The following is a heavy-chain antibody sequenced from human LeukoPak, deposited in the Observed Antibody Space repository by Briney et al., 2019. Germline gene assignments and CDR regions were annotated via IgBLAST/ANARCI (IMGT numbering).Heavy chain of an antibody. D-gene: IGHD3-3*01. CDR2: IKLDGSEK. CDR1: GFTFGKYW. Sequence: GGSLRLSCVASGFTFGKYWMSWVRQAPGKGLEWVANIKLDGSEKNYVDSVKGRFTISRDNTMNSLYLQMNSLRVEDTAVFYCARDQYDTWSRRGNFDSWGQGTLVIVSS. CDR3: ARDQYDTWSRRGNFDS. V-gene: IGHV3-7*03. J-gene: IGHJ4*02.